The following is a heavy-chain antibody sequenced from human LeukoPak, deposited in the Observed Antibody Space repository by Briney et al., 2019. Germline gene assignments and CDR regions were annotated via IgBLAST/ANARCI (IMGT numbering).Heavy chain of an antibody. CDR1: GGSISSYY. CDR3: ARGLDYYDSSGYWGAFDI. V-gene: IGHV4-59*01. Sequence: SETLSLTCTVSGGSISSYYWSWIRQPPGKGLEWIGYIYYSGSTNYNPSLKSRVTISVDTSKNQFSLKLSSVTAADTAVYYCARGLDYYDSSGYWGAFDIWGQGTMVTVSS. J-gene: IGHJ3*02. D-gene: IGHD3-22*01. CDR2: IYYSGST.